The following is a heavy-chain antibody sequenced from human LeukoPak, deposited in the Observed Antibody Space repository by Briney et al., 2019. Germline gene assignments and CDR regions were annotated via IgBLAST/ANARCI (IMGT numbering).Heavy chain of an antibody. CDR1: GFTFSTYW. CDR2: IKQDGSEK. D-gene: IGHD6-19*01. Sequence: GGSLRLSCAASGFTFSTYWMTWVRQAPGKGLEWVANIKQDGSEKYYEDSMKGRFTISRDNAKNSLYLQMNSLRAEDTALYYCERGSGWLDYWGQGILVTVSS. CDR3: ERGSGWLDY. J-gene: IGHJ4*02. V-gene: IGHV3-7*04.